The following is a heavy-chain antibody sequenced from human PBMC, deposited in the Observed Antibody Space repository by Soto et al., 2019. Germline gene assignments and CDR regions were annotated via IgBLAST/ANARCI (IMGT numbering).Heavy chain of an antibody. CDR2: IRFDGSNK. D-gene: IGHD3-10*01. CDR3: ARPHSTSGSSYFDY. CDR1: GFTFNNFG. V-gene: IGHV3-33*01. J-gene: IGHJ4*02. Sequence: QVQLVESGGGVVQPGRSLRLSCAASGFTFNNFGMHWVRQAPGKGLEWVAVIRFDGSNKNYADSVKGRFTVSRDNSKNTLDLQMDSLRAEDTAVYYCARPHSTSGSSYFDYWGQGTLVTVSS.